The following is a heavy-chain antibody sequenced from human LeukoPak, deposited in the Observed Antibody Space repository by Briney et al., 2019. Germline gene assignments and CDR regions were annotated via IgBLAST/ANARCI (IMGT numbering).Heavy chain of an antibody. Sequence: GGSLRVSCAASGFTFSSYWMSWVRQAPGKGLEWVANINKDGGEKYYVDSVKGRFTISRDNAKNSLYLQMNSQRADDTAVYYCVKDSPPRYSGSPPAYWGQGTLVTVSS. CDR3: VKDSPPRYSGSPPAY. V-gene: IGHV3-7*03. J-gene: IGHJ4*02. D-gene: IGHD1-26*01. CDR1: GFTFSSYW. CDR2: INKDGGEK.